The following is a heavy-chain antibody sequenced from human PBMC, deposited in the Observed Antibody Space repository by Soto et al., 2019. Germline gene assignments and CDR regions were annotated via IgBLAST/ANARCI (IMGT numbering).Heavy chain of an antibody. CDR2: IYYSGST. J-gene: IGHJ6*03. CDR3: ARDKEATVKPYYYYYMDV. CDR1: GGSISSYY. D-gene: IGHD4-4*01. V-gene: IGHV4-59*01. Sequence: SETLSLTCTVSGGSISSYYWSWIRQPPGKGLEWIGYIYYSGSTNYNPALKSRVTISVDTSKNQFSLKLSSVTAADTAVYYCARDKEATVKPYYYYYMDVWGEGTTVTVSS.